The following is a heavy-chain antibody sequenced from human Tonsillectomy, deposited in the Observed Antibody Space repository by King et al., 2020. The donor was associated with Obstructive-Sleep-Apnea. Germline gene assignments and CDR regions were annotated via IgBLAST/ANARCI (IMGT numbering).Heavy chain of an antibody. CDR3: ARPHYGSGSYLDY. D-gene: IGHD3-10*01. CDR2: IYYSGST. CDR1: GGSISSSSYY. J-gene: IGHJ4*02. V-gene: IGHV4-39*07. Sequence: QLQESGPGLVKPSETLSLTCTVSGGSISSSSYYWGWIRQPPGKGLEWIGSIYYSGSTYYNPSLKSRVTISVDTSKNQFSLKLSSVTAADTAVYYCARPHYGSGSYLDYWGQGTLVTVSS.